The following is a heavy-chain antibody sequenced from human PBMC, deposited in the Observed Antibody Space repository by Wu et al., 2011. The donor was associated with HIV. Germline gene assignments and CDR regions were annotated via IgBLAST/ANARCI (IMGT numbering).Heavy chain of an antibody. Sequence: KASGYTFTSYYMHWVRQALNKGLSGWKDHPYLWYNKLRTEVPGRVTITADKSTSTAYMELSSLRSEDTAVYYCASQSYTSSSSSWYLPPYYYYGMDVWGQGTTVTVSS. J-gene: IGHJ6*02. D-gene: IGHD6-13*01. CDR3: ASQSYTSSSSSWYLPPYYYYGMDV. CDR1: GYTFTSYY. CDR2: HPYLWYN. V-gene: IGHV1-69*06.